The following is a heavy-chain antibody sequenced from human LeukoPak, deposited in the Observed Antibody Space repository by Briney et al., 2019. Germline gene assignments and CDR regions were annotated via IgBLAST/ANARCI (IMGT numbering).Heavy chain of an antibody. V-gene: IGHV4-59*01. CDR1: GGSISSYY. J-gene: IGHJ6*02. CDR2: IYYSGST. D-gene: IGHD3-10*01. Sequence: SETLSLTCTVSGGSISSYYWSWIRQPPGKGLEWIGYIYYSGSTNYNPSLNSRVTISVDTSKNQFSLKLSSVTAADTAVYYCARGVTPGYYYGPGSYYNPGDYYYGMDVWGQGTTVTVSS. CDR3: ARGVTPGYYYGPGSYYNPGDYYYGMDV.